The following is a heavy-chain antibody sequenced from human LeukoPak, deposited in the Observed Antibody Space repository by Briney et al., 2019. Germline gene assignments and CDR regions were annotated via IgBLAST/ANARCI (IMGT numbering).Heavy chain of an antibody. V-gene: IGHV3-23*01. CDR2: ISGSGGSR. J-gene: IGHJ5*02. CDR1: GVIFSSYA. CDR3: VKEESGMSTTHGWFDP. Sequence: PGGSLRLSCAASGVIFSSYAMSWVRQAPGRGPEWVSVISGSGGSRYYADSVKGRFTISRDNSKNTLYLQMNSLRAEDTAVYYCVKEESGMSTTHGWFDPWGQGTLVIVSS. D-gene: IGHD1-1*01.